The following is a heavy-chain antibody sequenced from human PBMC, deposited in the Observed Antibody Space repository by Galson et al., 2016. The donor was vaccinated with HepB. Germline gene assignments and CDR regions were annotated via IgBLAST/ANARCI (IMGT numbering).Heavy chain of an antibody. D-gene: IGHD1-26*01. CDR1: GFSLSTSGVG. CDR3: ALTGSYQASDGFDI. J-gene: IGHJ3*02. V-gene: IGHV2-5*01. CDR2: IYWNDHK. Sequence: PALVKPTQTLTLTCPFSGFSLSTSGVGVGWIRQPPGKALEWLELIYWNDHKRYSPSTQIRLTITKDTSKKQVVLTMTNMDPVDTATYFCALTGSYQASDGFDIWGQGTMVTVSS.